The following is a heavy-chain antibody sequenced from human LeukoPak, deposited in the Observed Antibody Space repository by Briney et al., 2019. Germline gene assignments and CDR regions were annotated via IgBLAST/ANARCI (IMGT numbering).Heavy chain of an antibody. V-gene: IGHV3-7*01. D-gene: IGHD6-13*01. CDR1: GLTFNHFW. Sequence: GGSLRLSCAVSGLTFNHFWMSWVRQTPGRRLEWVATINPESTDITYVGSVRGRFTISRDNAKTSLYLQLNSLRAEDTAVYYCASSSSWMSFDYWGQGTLVTVSS. CDR2: INPESTDI. CDR3: ASSSSWMSFDY. J-gene: IGHJ4*02.